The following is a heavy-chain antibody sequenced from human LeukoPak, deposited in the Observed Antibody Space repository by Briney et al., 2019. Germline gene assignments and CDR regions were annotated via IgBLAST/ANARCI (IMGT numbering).Heavy chain of an antibody. CDR2: ISTDNGKT. J-gene: IGHJ4*02. D-gene: IGHD1-26*01. Sequence: GASVKVFCKASGYTFTSYGISWVQQAPGQGLEWMGWISTDNGKTNYAQKLQGRVTMTTDTSTSTAYMELRSLRSDDTAVYFCAARSGTYPYYFDYWGQGTLVTVSS. CDR1: GYTFTSYG. V-gene: IGHV1-18*01. CDR3: AARSGTYPYYFDY.